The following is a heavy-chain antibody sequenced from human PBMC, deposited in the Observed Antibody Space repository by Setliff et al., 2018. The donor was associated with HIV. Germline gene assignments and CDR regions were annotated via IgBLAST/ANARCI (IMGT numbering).Heavy chain of an antibody. J-gene: IGHJ6*03. V-gene: IGHV4-31*11. D-gene: IGHD3-10*01. CDR2: IYYSGST. CDR3: ARGSGKMVRGVTTGSYYYFMDV. Sequence: SETLSLTCAVSGGSVSSADYYWNWIRQHPGKGLEWVGYIYYSGSTFYNPSLKSRITISVDTSKNQFSLKLISMTAADTAVYYCARGSGKMVRGVTTGSYYYFMDVWGKGATVTV. CDR1: GGSVSSADYY.